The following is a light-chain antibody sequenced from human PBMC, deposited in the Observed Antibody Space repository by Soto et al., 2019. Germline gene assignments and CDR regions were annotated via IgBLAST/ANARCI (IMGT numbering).Light chain of an antibody. CDR3: QQYGSSPQT. Sequence: EIVMTQSPATLSVSPGERATLSCRASQSVSSNYLAWYQQKPGQAPRLLMYGASTRATGIPDSFSGSGSGTDFTLTITRLEPEDFAVYYCQQYGSSPQTFGQGTKVDI. V-gene: IGKV3-20*01. J-gene: IGKJ1*01. CDR2: GAS. CDR1: QSVSSNY.